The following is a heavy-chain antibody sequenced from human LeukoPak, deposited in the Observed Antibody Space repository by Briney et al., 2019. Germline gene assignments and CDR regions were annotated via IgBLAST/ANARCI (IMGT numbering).Heavy chain of an antibody. Sequence: SETLSLTCSVSGDSITYFYWSWIRQAAGKGLEWIGRISSSGSTDYNASLKSRVTMSVDTSKNQLSLKVISVTAADTAVYFCARGGSGTYYNWAGWFDPWGQGTLVTVSS. V-gene: IGHV4-4*07. CDR3: ARGGSGTYYNWAGWFDP. J-gene: IGHJ5*02. CDR2: ISSSGST. CDR1: GDSITYFY. D-gene: IGHD3-10*01.